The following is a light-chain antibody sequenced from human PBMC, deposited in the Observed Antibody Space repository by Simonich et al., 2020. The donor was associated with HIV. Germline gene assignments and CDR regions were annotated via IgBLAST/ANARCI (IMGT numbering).Light chain of an antibody. CDR2: LNSVGSH. CDR1: SGHSSYA. V-gene: IGLV4-69*01. J-gene: IGLJ3*02. CDR3: QTWGTGIWV. Sequence: QLVLTQSPSASASLGASVKLTCPLSSGHSSYANAWHQQQPEKGPRSLMTLNSVGSHSKGAGIPCPFSGSSSGAERYLTISSLQSEDEADYYCQTWGTGIWVFGGGTKLTVL.